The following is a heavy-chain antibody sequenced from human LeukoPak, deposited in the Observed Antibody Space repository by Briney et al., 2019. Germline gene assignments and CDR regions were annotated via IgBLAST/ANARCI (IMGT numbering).Heavy chain of an antibody. V-gene: IGHV4-34*01. Sequence: SETLSLTCAVYGGSFSGYYWSWIRQPPGKGLEWIGEINHSGSTNYNPSLKSRVTISVDTSKNQFSLKLSSVTAADTAVYYCARGGSYYDFWSGYYTFPRELDAFDIWGQGTMVTVSS. CDR1: GGSFSGYY. D-gene: IGHD3-3*01. J-gene: IGHJ3*02. CDR2: INHSGST. CDR3: ARGGSYYDFWSGYYTFPRELDAFDI.